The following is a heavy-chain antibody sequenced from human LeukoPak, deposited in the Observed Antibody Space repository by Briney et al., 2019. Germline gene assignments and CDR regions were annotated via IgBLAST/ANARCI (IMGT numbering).Heavy chain of an antibody. Sequence: WASVKVSCKVPGYTLTELSMHWVRQAPGKGLEWMGGFDPEDGETIYAQKFQGRVTMTEDTSTDTAYMELSSLRSEDTAVYYCARRYYDVRTGYYEDFWGQGALVTVSS. J-gene: IGHJ4*02. CDR1: GYTLTELS. CDR2: FDPEDGET. CDR3: ARRYYDVRTGYYEDF. V-gene: IGHV1-24*01. D-gene: IGHD3-3*01.